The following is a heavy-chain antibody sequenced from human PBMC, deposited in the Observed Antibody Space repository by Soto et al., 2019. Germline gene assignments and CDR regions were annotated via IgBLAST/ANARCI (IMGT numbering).Heavy chain of an antibody. CDR3: ARHTNGDYMDV. J-gene: IGHJ6*03. CDR1: GGSISSYY. D-gene: IGHD2-8*01. Sequence: SETLSLTCTVSGGSISSYYWSWIRQPPGKGLEWIGYIYYSGSTNYNPSLKSRVTISVDTSKNQFSLKLSSVTAADTAVYYCARHTNGDYMDVWGKGTTVTVSS. V-gene: IGHV4-59*08. CDR2: IYYSGST.